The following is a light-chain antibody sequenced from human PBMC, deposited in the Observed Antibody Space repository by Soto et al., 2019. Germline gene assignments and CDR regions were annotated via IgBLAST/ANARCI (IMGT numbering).Light chain of an antibody. CDR3: QQYKDGAWT. Sequence: DIQLTQSPSTLSASVGDRVTVTCRASQRIDRSLAWYQQKPGKAPKLLVYDASTLEGGVPSSFSGSGSATEFILTISSLQPDDCATYYCQQYKDGAWTFGQGTRVEIK. CDR1: QRIDRS. J-gene: IGKJ1*01. V-gene: IGKV1-5*01. CDR2: DAS.